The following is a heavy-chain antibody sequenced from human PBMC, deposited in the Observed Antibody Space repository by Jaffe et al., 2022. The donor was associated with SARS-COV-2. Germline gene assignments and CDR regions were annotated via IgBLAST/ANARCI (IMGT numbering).Heavy chain of an antibody. CDR3: ARDEGL. Sequence: QVQLVQSGAEVKKPGASVKVSCEASGYTFTQYSIHWVRQAPGQKLEWMGWINGGSGDTKYSQKFQGRVTLTRDTSTTTAYMELRSLKFEDTAVYYCARDEGLWGQGALVTVSA. CDR1: GYTFTQYS. CDR2: INGGSGDT. V-gene: IGHV1-3*01. J-gene: IGHJ4*02.